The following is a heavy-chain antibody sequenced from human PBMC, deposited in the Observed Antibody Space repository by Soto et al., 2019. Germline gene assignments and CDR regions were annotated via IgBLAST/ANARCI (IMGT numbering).Heavy chain of an antibody. D-gene: IGHD3-16*02. J-gene: IGHJ4*02. CDR3: ATRPHGSERDRYFGVFDS. CDR2: IKQDGSQQ. CDR1: GFTLWNNW. V-gene: IGHV3-7*01. Sequence: PRLSCAASGFTLWNNWMSWLRQAPGKGLEWVANIKQDGSQQYYVDSVKGRFTISRDNAKNSVFLQMSDLRAEDAAVYYCATRPHGSERDRYFGVFDSWGQGTLVTVSS.